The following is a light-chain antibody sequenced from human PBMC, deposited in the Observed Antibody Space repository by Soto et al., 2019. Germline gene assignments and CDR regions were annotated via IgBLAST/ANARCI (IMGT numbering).Light chain of an antibody. Sequence: EIVLTQSPGTLSLSPGERATLSCRASQSVSSSYLAWYQQKPGQAPRLLIYGASSRATGIPDRFSGSGSGTDFTLTITRLEPEDFAVYYCQQYGSPPETFGQGTKVDI. CDR3: QQYGSPPET. V-gene: IGKV3-20*01. CDR1: QSVSSSY. J-gene: IGKJ1*01. CDR2: GAS.